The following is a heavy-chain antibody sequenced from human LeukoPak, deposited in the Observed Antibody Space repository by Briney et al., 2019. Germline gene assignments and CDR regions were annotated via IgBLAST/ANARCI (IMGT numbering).Heavy chain of an antibody. CDR3: ARAQFIAVADVNWFDP. V-gene: IGHV4-38-2*02. J-gene: IGHJ5*02. D-gene: IGHD6-19*01. CDR2: IYHSGST. Sequence: SVTLSLTCTVSGYSISSGYYWGWIRQPPGKGLEWIGSIYHSGSTYYNPSLKSRVTISVDTSKNQFSLKLSSVTAADTAVYYCARAQFIAVADVNWFDPWGQGTLVTVSS. CDR1: GYSISSGYY.